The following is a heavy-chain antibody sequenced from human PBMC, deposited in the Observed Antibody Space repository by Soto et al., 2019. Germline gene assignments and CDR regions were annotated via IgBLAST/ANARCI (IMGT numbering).Heavy chain of an antibody. CDR1: GYTFTTYG. CDR2: ISAYTGNT. Sequence: ASVKVSCKASGYTFTTYGITWVRQAPGQGLEWMGWISAYTGNTNYAQKLQGRVTMTTDTSTSTAYMELRNLRSDDTAVYYCARFYGSGSFPYDYWGQGTLLTVSS. V-gene: IGHV1-18*01. CDR3: ARFYGSGSFPYDY. J-gene: IGHJ4*02. D-gene: IGHD3-10*01.